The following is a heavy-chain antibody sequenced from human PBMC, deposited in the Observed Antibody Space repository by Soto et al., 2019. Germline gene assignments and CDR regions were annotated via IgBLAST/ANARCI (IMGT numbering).Heavy chain of an antibody. D-gene: IGHD2-21*02. Sequence: SVKVSCKASGGTFSSYAISWVRQAPGQGLEWMGGIIPIFGTANYAQKFQGRVTITADESTSTAYMELSSLRSEDTAVYYCASSYCGGDCYSYYYYYYGMDVWGQGTTVTVSS. CDR2: IIPIFGTA. CDR1: GGTFSSYA. CDR3: ASSYCGGDCYSYYYYYYGMDV. V-gene: IGHV1-69*13. J-gene: IGHJ6*02.